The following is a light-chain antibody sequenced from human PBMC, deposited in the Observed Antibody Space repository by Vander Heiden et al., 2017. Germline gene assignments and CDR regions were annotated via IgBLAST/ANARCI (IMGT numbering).Light chain of an antibody. V-gene: IGKV3-11*01. CDR3: QQRSSWPLT. CDR1: QSVSSY. J-gene: IGKJ4*01. CDR2: DAS. Sequence: EVVLTQSLATLSLSPGERATLSCRASQSVSSYLAWYQQKPGQAPRLLIYDASNRATGIPARFSGSGSGTDFTLTISSLEPEDFAVYYCQQRSSWPLTFVGGTKVEVK.